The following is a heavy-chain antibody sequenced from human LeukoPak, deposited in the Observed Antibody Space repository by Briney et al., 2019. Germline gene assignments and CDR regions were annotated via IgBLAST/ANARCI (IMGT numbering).Heavy chain of an antibody. D-gene: IGHD3-22*01. J-gene: IGHJ6*03. Sequence: SVKVSCKASGGTFSSYAISWVRQAPGQGLEWMGGIIPIFGTANYAQKFQGRVTITADKSTSTAYMELSSLRSEDTAVYYCASAVKTYYYDSSGYSGSSYYYYYYMDVWGKGTTVTVSS. V-gene: IGHV1-69*06. CDR3: ASAVKTYYYDSSGYSGSSYYYYYYMDV. CDR2: IIPIFGTA. CDR1: GGTFSSYA.